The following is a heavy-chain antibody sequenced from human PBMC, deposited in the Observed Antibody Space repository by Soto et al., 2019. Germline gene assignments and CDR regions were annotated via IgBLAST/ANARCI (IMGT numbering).Heavy chain of an antibody. V-gene: IGHV1-69*06. D-gene: IGHD6-13*01. J-gene: IGHJ4*02. CDR3: ARYEIIPYSSSNNFDY. CDR1: GGTFSSYA. CDR2: IIPIFGTA. Sequence: ASVKVSCKASGGTFSSYAISWVRQAPGQGLEWMGGIIPIFGTANYAQKFQGRVTITADKSTSTAYIELSSLRSEDTAVYYCARYEIIPYSSSNNFDYWGQGTLVTVS.